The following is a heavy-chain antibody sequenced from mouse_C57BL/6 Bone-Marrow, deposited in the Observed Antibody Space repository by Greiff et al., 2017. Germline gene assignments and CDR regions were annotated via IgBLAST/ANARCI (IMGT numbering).Heavy chain of an antibody. V-gene: IGHV1-69*01. D-gene: IGHD2-12*01. J-gene: IGHJ3*01. CDR2: IDPSDSYT. Sequence: QVQLKQPGAELVMPGASVKLSCKASGYTFTSYWMHWVKQRPGQGLEWIGEIDPSDSYTNYNQKFKGKSTLTVDKSSSTAYMQLSSLTSEDSAVYYGAIYYSYDEPSYWGQGTLVTVSA. CDR3: AIYYSYDEPSY. CDR1: GYTFTSYW.